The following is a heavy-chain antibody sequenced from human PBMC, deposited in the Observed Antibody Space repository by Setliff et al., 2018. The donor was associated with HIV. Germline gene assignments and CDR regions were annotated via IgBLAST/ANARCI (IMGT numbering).Heavy chain of an antibody. CDR3: ARVNAVRGVSWSNWFDP. D-gene: IGHD3-10*01. J-gene: IGHJ5*02. V-gene: IGHV4-39*01. CDR2: IYYSGST. CDR1: GDSTTSSSSY. Sequence: SETLSLTCTVSGDSTTSSSSYWGWIRLPPGKGLEWIGNIYYSGSTYYNPSLKSRVTISVDTSKKQFSLKLSSVTAADTAVYYCARVNAVRGVSWSNWFDPWGQGTLVTVSS.